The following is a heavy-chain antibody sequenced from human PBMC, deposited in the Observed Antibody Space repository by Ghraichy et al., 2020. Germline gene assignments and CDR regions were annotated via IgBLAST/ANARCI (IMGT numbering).Heavy chain of an antibody. Sequence: GGSLRLSCTASGFTFGDYAMSWFRQIPGKGLEWVGFIRSKAYGGTAEYAASVKGRFTMSRDDSRSIAYLQINSLKSEDTAMFYCTRAYQGYCDGLFYFDYWGQGTLVTVSS. V-gene: IGHV3-49*03. J-gene: IGHJ4*02. CDR2: IRSKAYGGTA. CDR3: TRAYQGYCDGLFYFDY. CDR1: GFTFGDYA. D-gene: IGHD4-17*01.